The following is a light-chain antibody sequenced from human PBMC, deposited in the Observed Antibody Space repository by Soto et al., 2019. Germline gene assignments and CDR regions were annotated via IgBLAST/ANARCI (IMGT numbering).Light chain of an antibody. V-gene: IGKV1-39*01. CDR2: AAS. J-gene: IGKJ2*01. CDR3: PQSYSTPYT. CDR1: QSISNY. Sequence: DIQMTQSPFSLSASVGDRVSITCRASQSISNYLNWYQQQPGRAPKLLVFAASRLQSGVQSRFSGSGSGTDFTLTISSLQPEDFATYSCPQSYSTPYTFGQETKLEIK.